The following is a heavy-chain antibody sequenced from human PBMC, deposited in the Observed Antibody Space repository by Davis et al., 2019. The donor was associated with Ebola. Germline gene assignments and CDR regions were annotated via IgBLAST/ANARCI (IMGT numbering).Heavy chain of an antibody. CDR2: IYYSGST. D-gene: IGHD2-15*01. CDR1: GGSISSYY. J-gene: IGHJ4*02. CDR3: AREAYCSGGSCYGPSFDY. V-gene: IGHV4-59*12. Sequence: PSETLSLTCTVSGGSISSYYWSWIRQPPGKGLEWIGYIYYSGSTNYNPSLKSRVTISVDTSKNQFSLKLSSVTAADTAVYYCAREAYCSGGSCYGPSFDYWGQGTLVTVSS.